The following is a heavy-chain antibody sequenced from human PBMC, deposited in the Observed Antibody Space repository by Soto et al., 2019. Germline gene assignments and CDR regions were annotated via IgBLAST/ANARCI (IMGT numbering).Heavy chain of an antibody. V-gene: IGHV4-61*01. Sequence: PSETLSLTCTVSGGSVSSGSYHWSWIRQPPGKGLEWIGYIYYSGSTNYNPSLKSRVTISVDTSKNQFSLKLSSVTAADTAVYYCVLYSGYDYNSGWFDPWGQGTQVTVSS. CDR2: IYYSGST. CDR3: VLYSGYDYNSGWFDP. CDR1: GGSVSSGSYH. D-gene: IGHD5-12*01. J-gene: IGHJ5*02.